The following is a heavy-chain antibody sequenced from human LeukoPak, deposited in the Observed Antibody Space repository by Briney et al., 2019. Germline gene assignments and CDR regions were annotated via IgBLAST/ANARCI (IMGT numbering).Heavy chain of an antibody. D-gene: IGHD2-15*01. J-gene: IGHJ6*02. CDR3: ARDXRXSGGSCXXKXEXXYXXMDV. Sequence: SVKVSCKASGYTFTSYYMHWVRQAPGQELEWMGGIIPIFGTANYAQKFQGRVTITADESTSTAYMELSSLRSEDTAVYYCARDXRXSGGSCXXKXEXXYXXMDVWG. CDR2: IIPIFGTA. CDR1: GYTFTSYY. V-gene: IGHV1-69*13.